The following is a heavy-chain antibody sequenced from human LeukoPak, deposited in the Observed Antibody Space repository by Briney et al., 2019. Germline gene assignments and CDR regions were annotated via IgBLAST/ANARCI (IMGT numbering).Heavy chain of an antibody. CDR3: ARESVAATYFDY. Sequence: QPGGSLRLSCAASGFTFSSYSMNCVRQAPGKGLEWVAVIWYDGSSKYYADSVKGRFTISRDNSKNTLYLQMNSLRGEDTALYFCARESVAATYFDYWGQGTLVTVSS. CDR2: IWYDGSSK. D-gene: IGHD6-19*01. J-gene: IGHJ4*02. CDR1: GFTFSSYS. V-gene: IGHV3-33*08.